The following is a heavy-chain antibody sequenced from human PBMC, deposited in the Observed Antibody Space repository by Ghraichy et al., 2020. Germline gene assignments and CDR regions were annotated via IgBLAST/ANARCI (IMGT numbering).Heavy chain of an antibody. J-gene: IGHJ4*02. CDR2: IWYDGSSQ. CDR3: ARDFGGGEEYYFDS. CDR1: GFTFSSYG. Sequence: GGSLRLSCAASGFTFSSYGMHWVRQAPGKGLEWVAVIWYDGSSQSYTDSVKGRFSISRDNSKNTLYLQMNSLRDEDSAVYYCARDFGGGEEYYFDSWGQGTLVTVSS. V-gene: IGHV3-33*01. D-gene: IGHD2-21*01.